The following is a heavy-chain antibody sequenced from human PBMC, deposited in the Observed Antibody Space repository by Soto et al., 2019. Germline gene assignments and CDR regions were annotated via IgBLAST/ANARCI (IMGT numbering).Heavy chain of an antibody. CDR1: GYTFTSYA. CDR2: INAGNGNT. CDR3: ASGYDFWSGGAYMDV. Sequence: QVQLVQSGAEVKKPGASVKVSCKASGYTFTSYAMHWVRQAPGQRLEWMGWINAGNGNTKCSQKFQGRVTITRDTSASTAYMELSSLRSEDTAVYYCASGYDFWSGGAYMDVWGKGTTVTVSS. V-gene: IGHV1-3*01. J-gene: IGHJ6*03. D-gene: IGHD3-3*01.